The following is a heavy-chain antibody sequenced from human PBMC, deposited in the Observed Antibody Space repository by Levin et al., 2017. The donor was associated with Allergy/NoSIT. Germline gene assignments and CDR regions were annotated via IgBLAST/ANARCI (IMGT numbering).Heavy chain of an antibody. CDR2: IFYSGST. D-gene: IGHD2-15*01. J-gene: IGHJ4*02. CDR3: ARGGVWWLPRDY. Sequence: RSSETLSLTCTVSGGSMTNYYWNWIRQPPGKGLEWIGYIFYSGSTNYNPSLESRVTISVDTSKNQFSLRLSSVTAADTAIYYCARGGVWWLPRDYWGQGILVTVSS. CDR1: GGSMTNYY. V-gene: IGHV4-59*01.